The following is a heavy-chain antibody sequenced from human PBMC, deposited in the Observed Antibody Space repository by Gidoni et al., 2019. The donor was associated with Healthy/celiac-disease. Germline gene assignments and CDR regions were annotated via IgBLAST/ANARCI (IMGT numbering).Heavy chain of an antibody. D-gene: IGHD1-26*01. Sequence: QVPLVQSGAEVKKPGASAKVSCKASGYTFPSYYMHWVRQDPGQGLGWMGIINPSGGSTSYAQKYQGRVTMTRDTSTSTVYMELSSLRSEDTAVYYCAREGDPVGATHYYGMDVWGQGTTVTVSS. J-gene: IGHJ6*02. V-gene: IGHV1-46*01. CDR1: GYTFPSYY. CDR2: INPSGGST. CDR3: AREGDPVGATHYYGMDV.